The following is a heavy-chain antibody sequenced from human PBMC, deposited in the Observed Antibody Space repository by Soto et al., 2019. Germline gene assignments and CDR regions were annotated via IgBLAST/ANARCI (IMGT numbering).Heavy chain of an antibody. CDR1: GFTFSSYG. D-gene: IGHD3-22*01. CDR3: ARDASPPVPQAYYDSSGYFLGFAFDI. V-gene: IGHV3-33*01. Sequence: QVQLVESGGGVVQPGRSLRLSCAASGFTFSSYGMHWVRQAPGKGLEWVAVIWYDGSNKYYADSVKGRFTISRDNSKNTLYLQMNSLRAEDTAVYYCARDASPPVPQAYYDSSGYFLGFAFDIWGQGTMVTVSS. J-gene: IGHJ3*02. CDR2: IWYDGSNK.